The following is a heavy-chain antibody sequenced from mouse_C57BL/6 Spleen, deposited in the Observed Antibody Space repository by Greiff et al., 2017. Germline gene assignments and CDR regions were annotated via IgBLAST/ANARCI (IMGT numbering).Heavy chain of an antibody. CDR2: IWWDDDK. J-gene: IGHJ3*01. CDR3: ARIEGYDGYLFAY. D-gene: IGHD2-3*01. CDR1: GFSLSTFGMG. V-gene: IGHV8-8*01. Sequence: QVKVVEFGPGILQPSQTLSLTCSFSGFSLSTFGMGVGRIRSPSGKGLEWLAPIWWDDDKYYYPALKRRLTISKDTSKNQVFLKIANVDTADTATYYCARIEGYDGYLFAYWGQGTLVTVSA.